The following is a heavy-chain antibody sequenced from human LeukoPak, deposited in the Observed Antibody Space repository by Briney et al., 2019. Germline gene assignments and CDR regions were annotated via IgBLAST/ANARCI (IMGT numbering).Heavy chain of an antibody. V-gene: IGHV3-74*01. CDR2: INNDGTAT. J-gene: IGHJ6*03. D-gene: IGHD1-26*01. CDR3: AREGHKQAVGDYMDV. CDR1: GFTFSAYW. Sequence: GGSLRLSCAASGFTFSAYWMHWVRQVPGKGLVWVSRINNDGTATFFADSVKGRFTISRDNAKNTLYLQMDSLRAEDTAVYYCAREGHKQAVGDYMDVWGKGTTVTVSS.